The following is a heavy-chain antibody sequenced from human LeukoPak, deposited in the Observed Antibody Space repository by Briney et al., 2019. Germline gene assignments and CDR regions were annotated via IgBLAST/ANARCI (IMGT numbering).Heavy chain of an antibody. CDR3: ARQFGGSYGY. CDR1: GFTFSSYA. D-gene: IGHD1-26*01. J-gene: IGHJ4*02. Sequence: PGGSLRLSCAASGFTFSSYAMNWVRQAPGRGLEWVSSITTGSDIYYADSVKGRFTISRDNAKNSLYLDMNSLGAEDTAAYYCARQFGGSYGYWGQGTLVTVSS. CDR2: ITTGSDI. V-gene: IGHV3-21*01.